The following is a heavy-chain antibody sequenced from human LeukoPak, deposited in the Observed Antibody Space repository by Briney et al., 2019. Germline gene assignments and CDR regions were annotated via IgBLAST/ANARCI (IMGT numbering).Heavy chain of an antibody. J-gene: IGHJ4*02. CDR2: VYPGDSDT. D-gene: IGHD3-16*02. V-gene: IGHV5-51*01. Sequence: GESLKISCKGSGYSFTSYWIGWVRQMPGKGLEWMGIVYPGDSDTRYSPSFQGQVTISVDKSISTAYLQWSSLKASDTAMYYCARHSDYVWGSYRPIRYWGQGTLVTVSS. CDR3: ARHSDYVWGSYRPIRY. CDR1: GYSFTSYW.